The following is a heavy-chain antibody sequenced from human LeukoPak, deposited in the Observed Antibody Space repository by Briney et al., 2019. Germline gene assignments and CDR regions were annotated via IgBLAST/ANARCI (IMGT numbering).Heavy chain of an antibody. J-gene: IGHJ4*02. CDR3: AKDPYCSGGSCYSFFDY. CDR1: GFTFGSYG. V-gene: IGHV3-30*18. Sequence: GGSLRLSCAASGFTFGSYGMHWVRQAPGKGLEWVAVISYDGSNKYYADSVKGRFTISRDNSKNTLYLQMNSLRAEDTAVYYCAKDPYCSGGSCYSFFDYWGQGTLVTVSS. D-gene: IGHD2-15*01. CDR2: ISYDGSNK.